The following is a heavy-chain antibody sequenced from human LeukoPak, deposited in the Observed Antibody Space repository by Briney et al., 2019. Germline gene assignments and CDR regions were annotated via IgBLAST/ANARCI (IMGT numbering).Heavy chain of an antibody. V-gene: IGHV4-61*01. D-gene: IGHD3-3*01. CDR3: ARDGGKFDY. CDR2: IYYSGST. CDR1: GGSVSSGSYY. J-gene: IGHJ4*02. Sequence: SESLSLTCTVSGGSVSSGSYYWSWTRQPPGKGLEWIGYIYYSGSTNYNPSLKSRVTISVDTSKNQFSLKLSSVTAADMAVYYCARDGGKFDYWGQGTLVTVSS.